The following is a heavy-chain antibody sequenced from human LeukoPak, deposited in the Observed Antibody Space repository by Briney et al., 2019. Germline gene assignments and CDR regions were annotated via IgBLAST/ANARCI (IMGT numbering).Heavy chain of an antibody. V-gene: IGHV3-7*01. Sequence: PGGSLRLSCAASGFTFRSYWMAWVRQAPGKGLEWVANIKPDGSERYYVDSVKGRFTVSRDNAQNSLYLQMNSLRADDTAVYYCARGESYCSSTSCDYYYMDVWGKGTTVTVAS. CDR1: GFTFRSYW. CDR2: IKPDGSER. CDR3: ARGESYCSSTSCDYYYMDV. J-gene: IGHJ6*03. D-gene: IGHD2-2*01.